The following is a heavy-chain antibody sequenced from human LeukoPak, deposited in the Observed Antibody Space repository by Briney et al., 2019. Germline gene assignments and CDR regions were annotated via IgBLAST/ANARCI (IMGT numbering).Heavy chain of an antibody. CDR3: ARDSDSWICFDS. Sequence: SETLSLTCAVSGGSLRNYYWSWIRQTPGKGLEWIGEINHSGSINYNPSLKSRVTISLDTSKNHFSLKLTSMTASDTAIYYCARDSDSWICFDSWGQGTLVTVSS. J-gene: IGHJ4*02. CDR1: GGSLRNYY. V-gene: IGHV4-34*01. D-gene: IGHD3-22*01. CDR2: INHSGSI.